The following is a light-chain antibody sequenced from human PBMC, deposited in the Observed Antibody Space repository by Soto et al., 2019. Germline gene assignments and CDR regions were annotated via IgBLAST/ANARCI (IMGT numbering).Light chain of an antibody. CDR2: WAS. CDR1: QSVLYSSNNKNY. J-gene: IGKJ1*01. V-gene: IGKV4-1*01. Sequence: DIVMTQSPDSLAVSLGERATINCKSSQSVLYSSNNKNYLAWYQQKPGQPPKLLIYWASTRESGVTDRFSGSGSGTDFTLTISSLQAEDVAVYYCPQCYRTPRTFGKGTKLEIK. CDR3: PQCYRTPRT.